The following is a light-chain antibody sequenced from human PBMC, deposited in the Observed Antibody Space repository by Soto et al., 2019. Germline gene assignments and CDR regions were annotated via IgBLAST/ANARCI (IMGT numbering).Light chain of an antibody. V-gene: IGLV2-14*01. CDR3: SSYTSSSTLYVV. CDR1: SSDVGGYNY. J-gene: IGLJ2*01. CDR2: DVS. Sequence: QSALTQPASVSGSPGQSITISCTGTSSDVGGYNYVSWYQQHPGKAPKLMIYDVSNRPSGVSNRFSGSKSGNTASLTISGLQAEDEADYYCSSYTSSSTLYVVFGVGTKVTVL.